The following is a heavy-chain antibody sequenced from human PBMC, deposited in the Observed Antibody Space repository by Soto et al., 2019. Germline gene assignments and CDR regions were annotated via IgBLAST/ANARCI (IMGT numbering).Heavy chain of an antibody. CDR3: ATARRLTAVPPASLDH. CDR2: LNPANGAT. V-gene: IGHV1-2*04. CDR1: GYTFTGYY. D-gene: IGHD2-21*01. Sequence: ASVKVSCKASGYTFTGYYLHWVRQAPGQGLEWMGWLNPANGATNYARDFRDWVTMTRDSSISTAYMELSSLRFDDTAVYFCATARRLTAVPPASLDHWGQRFLVIVCS. J-gene: IGHJ4*02.